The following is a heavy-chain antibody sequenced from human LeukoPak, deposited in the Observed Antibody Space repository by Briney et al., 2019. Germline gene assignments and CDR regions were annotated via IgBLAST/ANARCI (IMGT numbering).Heavy chain of an antibody. Sequence: GGSLRLSCAASGFTFSSYAMSWVRQAPGKGLEWVSAISGSGGSTYYADSVKGRFTISRDNSKNTLYLQMSSLRAEDTAVYYCAKDRYYYDSSGSQFDYWGQGTLVTVSS. J-gene: IGHJ4*02. V-gene: IGHV3-23*01. CDR2: ISGSGGST. CDR3: AKDRYYYDSSGSQFDY. CDR1: GFTFSSYA. D-gene: IGHD3-22*01.